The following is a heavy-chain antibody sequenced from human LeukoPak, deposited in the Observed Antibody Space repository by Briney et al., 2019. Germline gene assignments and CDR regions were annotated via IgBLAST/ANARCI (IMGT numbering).Heavy chain of an antibody. CDR1: GFTFSSYG. CDR2: ISGSGDST. CDR3: AREKTYYYDSSGYPALDY. D-gene: IGHD3-22*01. V-gene: IGHV3-23*01. J-gene: IGHJ4*02. Sequence: GGSLRLSCAASGFTFSSYGMSWVRQAPGKGLEWVSAISGSGDSTYYADSVKGRFTISRDNAKNTLFLQMNSLRAEDTAVYYCAREKTYYYDSSGYPALDYWGQGTLVTVSS.